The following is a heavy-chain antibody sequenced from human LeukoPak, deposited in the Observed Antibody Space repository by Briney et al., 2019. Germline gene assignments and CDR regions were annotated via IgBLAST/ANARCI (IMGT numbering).Heavy chain of an antibody. CDR3: ASRDYDFWGGRGGRYYFDY. V-gene: IGHV1-69*13. Sequence: SVKVSCKASGGTFSSYAISWVRQAPGQGLEWMGGIIPIFGTANYAQKFQGRVTITADESTSTAYMELSSLRSEDTAVYYCASRDYDFWGGRGGRYYFDYWGQGTLVTVSS. D-gene: IGHD3-3*01. CDR2: IIPIFGTA. CDR1: GGTFSSYA. J-gene: IGHJ4*02.